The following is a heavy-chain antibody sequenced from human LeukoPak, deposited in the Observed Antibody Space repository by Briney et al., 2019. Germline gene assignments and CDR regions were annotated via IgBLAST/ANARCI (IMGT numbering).Heavy chain of an antibody. Sequence: GGSLRLSCAGSGFNFQYAWMTWVRQAPGKGLEWVGRIKSKRDGETTDHAALVKSRFSISRDDSKNTGYLQMNSLRTEDTAVYYCTSLVGSPTYWGQGTLVAVSS. V-gene: IGHV3-15*01. CDR1: GFNFQYAW. D-gene: IGHD4-23*01. CDR2: IKSKRDGETT. J-gene: IGHJ4*02. CDR3: TSLVGSPTY.